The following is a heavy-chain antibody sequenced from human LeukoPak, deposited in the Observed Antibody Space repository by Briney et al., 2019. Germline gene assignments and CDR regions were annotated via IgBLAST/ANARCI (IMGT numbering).Heavy chain of an antibody. CDR1: GFLHNRFE. V-gene: IGHV3-48*03. J-gene: IGHJ4*02. D-gene: IGHD5-12*01. CDR2: ISKNGGTI. CDR3: ARDFGIVDNRFDY. Sequence: GGSLRLPCAASGFLHNRFEMNGARQAPGQGLEGVSYISKNGGTIYYADSVKGRFTISRDNAKNSVYLQMNSLRVEDTAVYYCARDFGIVDNRFDYWGQGALVTVSS.